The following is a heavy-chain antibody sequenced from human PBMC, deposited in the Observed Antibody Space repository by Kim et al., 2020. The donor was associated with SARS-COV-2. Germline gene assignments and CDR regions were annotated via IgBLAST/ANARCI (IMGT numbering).Heavy chain of an antibody. CDR2: IYYSGST. CDR3: ARHGNYGSGRYSKWGGYYYYGMDV. D-gene: IGHD3-10*01. CDR1: GGSISSSSYY. J-gene: IGHJ6*02. Sequence: SETLSLTCTVSGGSISSSSYYWGWIRQPPGKGLEWIGSIYYSGSTYYNPSLKSRVTISVDTSKNQFSLKLSSVTAADTAVYYCARHGNYGSGRYSKWGGYYYYGMDVWGQGTTVTVSS. V-gene: IGHV4-39*01.